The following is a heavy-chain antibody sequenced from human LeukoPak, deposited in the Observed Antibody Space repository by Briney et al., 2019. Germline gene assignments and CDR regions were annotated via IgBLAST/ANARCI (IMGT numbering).Heavy chain of an antibody. CDR3: ARDRTAVTMVRGVFDY. CDR1: GFTFSSYA. V-gene: IGHV3-23*01. Sequence: GGSLRLSCAASGFTFSSYAMSWVRQAPGKGLEWVSAISGSGGSTYYADSVKGRFTISRDNSKNTLYLQMNSLRAEDTAVYYCARDRTAVTMVRGVFDYWGQGTLVTVSS. CDR2: ISGSGGST. D-gene: IGHD3-10*01. J-gene: IGHJ4*02.